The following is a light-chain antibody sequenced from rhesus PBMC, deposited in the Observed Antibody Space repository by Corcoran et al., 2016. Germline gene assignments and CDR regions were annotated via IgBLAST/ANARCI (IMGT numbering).Light chain of an antibody. CDR2: KAS. CDR1: ENVNNY. CDR3: QHGYGTPLT. V-gene: IGKV1-74*01. J-gene: IGKJ4*01. Sequence: DIQMTQSPSSLSASVGDRVTITCRASENVNNYLNWYQQKPGKAPKLLIYKASPLQSGVPSRFSGSGTGTDYTFTISSLQPEDVATYYWQHGYGTPLTFGGGTKVEIK.